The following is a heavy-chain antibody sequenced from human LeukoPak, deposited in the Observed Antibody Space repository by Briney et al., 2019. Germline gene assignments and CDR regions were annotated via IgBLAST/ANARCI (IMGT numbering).Heavy chain of an antibody. CDR1: GFTVSSNW. CDR2: ISSDGSST. J-gene: IGHJ4*02. Sequence: GGSLRLSCATSGFTVSSNWMYWVRQAPGKGLVWVSYISSDGSSTNYADSVKGRFTISRDNAKNTLYVQMNSLRADDTAVYYCARGRPGNYFDYWGQGTLVTVSS. V-gene: IGHV3-74*01. D-gene: IGHD1-26*01. CDR3: ARGRPGNYFDY.